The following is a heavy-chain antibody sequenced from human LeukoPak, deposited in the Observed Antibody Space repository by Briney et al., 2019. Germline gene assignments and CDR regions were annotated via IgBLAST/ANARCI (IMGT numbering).Heavy chain of an antibody. CDR3: ARDRFLY. CDR2: ISYDGSNK. CDR1: GFTFSSYA. Sequence: GGSLRLSCAASGFTFSSYAMHWVRQAPGKGLEWVAVISYDGSNKYYADSVKGRFTISRDNSKNTLYLQMNSLRAEDTAVYYCARDRFLYWRQGTLVTVSS. J-gene: IGHJ4*02. D-gene: IGHD3-10*01. V-gene: IGHV3-30-3*01.